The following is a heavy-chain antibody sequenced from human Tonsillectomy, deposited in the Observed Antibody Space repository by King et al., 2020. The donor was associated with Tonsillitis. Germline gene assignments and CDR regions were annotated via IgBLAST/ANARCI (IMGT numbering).Heavy chain of an antibody. J-gene: IGHJ6*02. V-gene: IGHV3-73*02. D-gene: IGHD4-17*01. Sequence: VQLVESGGGLVQPGGSLTLSCAASGFTFSGAAMHWVRQASGKGLEWVVLIRSKANSYATVYAASVNGRFTVSRDVSNKTAYLQVNSLKTEDTAVYYCTRGGDYDSGYYYGMDVWGQGTTVTVSS. CDR1: GFTFSGAA. CDR2: IRSKANSYAT. CDR3: TRGGDYDSGYYYGMDV.